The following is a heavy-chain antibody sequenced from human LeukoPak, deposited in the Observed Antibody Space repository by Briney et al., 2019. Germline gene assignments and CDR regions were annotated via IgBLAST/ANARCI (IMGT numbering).Heavy chain of an antibody. Sequence: SGTLSLTRAVSGGSISSSNWWSWVRQPPGKGLEWIGEIYHSGSTNYNPSLKSRVTISVDKSKNQFSLKLSSVTAADTAVYYCARGRSLLWFGELLYWFDPWGQGTLVTVSS. D-gene: IGHD3-10*01. J-gene: IGHJ5*02. V-gene: IGHV4-4*02. CDR2: IYHSGST. CDR3: ARGRSLLWFGELLYWFDP. CDR1: GGSISSSNW.